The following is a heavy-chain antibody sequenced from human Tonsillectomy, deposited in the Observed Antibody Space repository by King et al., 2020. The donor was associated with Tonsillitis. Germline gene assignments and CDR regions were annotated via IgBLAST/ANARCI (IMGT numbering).Heavy chain of an antibody. V-gene: IGHV3-23*04. J-gene: IGHJ4*02. Sequence: VQLVESGGGLVQPGGSLRLSCAASGFTFSSYAMSWVRQAPGKGLEWVSTIDGGAGSTYYADSVKGRFTISRDNSKNTLYLQMNSLRAEDTAVYYCAKGHDFWSGYYALGYWGQGTLVTVSS. CDR2: IDGGAGST. CDR1: GFTFSSYA. D-gene: IGHD3-3*01. CDR3: AKGHDFWSGYYALGY.